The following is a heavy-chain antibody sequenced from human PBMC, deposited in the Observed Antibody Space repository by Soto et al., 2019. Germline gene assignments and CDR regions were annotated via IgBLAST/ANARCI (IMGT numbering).Heavy chain of an antibody. CDR1: GFSFSNYA. CDR2: ITSVGYS. J-gene: IGHJ4*02. CDR3: AKDLIDYSNSCFDY. D-gene: IGHD4-4*01. Sequence: EVQLLESGGGLVQPGGSLRLSCATSGFSFSNYAMSWVSQAPGKGLEWVAAITSVGYSYYVDSLKGRFAISRDNSKYTLYLQMNSLRAEDTAVYYCAKDLIDYSNSCFDYWGQGSLVTVSS. V-gene: IGHV3-23*01.